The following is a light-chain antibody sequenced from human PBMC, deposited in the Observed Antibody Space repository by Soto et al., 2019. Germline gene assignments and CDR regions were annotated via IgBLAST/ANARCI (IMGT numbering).Light chain of an antibody. J-gene: IGKJ5*01. V-gene: IGKV3D-20*02. CDR1: QSVSSSY. Sequence: EIVLTQSPGTLSLSPGERATLSCRASQSVSSSYLAWYQQKPGQAPRLLMYGSSTRATGIPARFSGSGSGTDFTLTISSLEPEDFAVYYCQQRSNWPITFGQGTRLEIK. CDR2: GSS. CDR3: QQRSNWPIT.